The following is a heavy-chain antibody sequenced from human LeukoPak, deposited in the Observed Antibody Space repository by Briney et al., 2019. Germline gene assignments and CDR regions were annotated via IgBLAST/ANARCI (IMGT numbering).Heavy chain of an antibody. Sequence: SETLSLTCTVSGGSISSYHWSWIRQPPGKGLECIGYIYYSGSTHYNPSLKSRVTISVDTSKNQFSLKLSSVTAADTAAYFCARARNYYDSSDYYYEGDAFDIWGQGTMVTVSS. CDR3: ARARNYYDSSDYYYEGDAFDI. V-gene: IGHV4-59*01. CDR2: IYYSGST. D-gene: IGHD3-22*01. CDR1: GGSISSYH. J-gene: IGHJ3*02.